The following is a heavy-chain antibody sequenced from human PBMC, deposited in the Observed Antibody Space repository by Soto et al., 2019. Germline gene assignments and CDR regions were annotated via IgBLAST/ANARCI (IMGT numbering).Heavy chain of an antibody. CDR2: IIPIFNSA. D-gene: IGHD1-20*01. J-gene: IGHJ4*02. Sequence: ASVKVSCKASGGTFNNYALSWVRQAPGQGLEWMGGIIPIFNSASYAQKFQGRVTITADDSTSTAYMELSSLRSEDTAVYYCATLDLYTWNDLVPDYCGQGTLVTVS. V-gene: IGHV1-69*13. CDR1: GGTFNNYA. CDR3: ATLDLYTWNDLVPDY.